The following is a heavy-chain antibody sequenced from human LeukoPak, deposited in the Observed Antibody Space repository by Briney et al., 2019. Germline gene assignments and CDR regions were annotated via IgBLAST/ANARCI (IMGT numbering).Heavy chain of an antibody. CDR2: ISANGGET. CDR3: AKRYYDFPLDY. V-gene: IGHV3-23*01. CDR1: GFTFSNYA. D-gene: IGHD3-3*01. J-gene: IGHJ4*02. Sequence: GGSLRLSCAASGFTFSNYAMNWVRQAPGKGLEWVSSISANGGETHYADSVKGRFTISRDNSKNTLYLQINSPRVEDTAVYYCAKRYYDFPLDYWGQGTLVTVSS.